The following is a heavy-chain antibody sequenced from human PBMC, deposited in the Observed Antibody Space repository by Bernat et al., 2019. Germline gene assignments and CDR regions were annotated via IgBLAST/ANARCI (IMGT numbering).Heavy chain of an antibody. CDR2: ISGSGGST. CDR3: AKDRVYCSGGSCKSYWYFDL. Sequence: EVQLLESGGGLVQPGGSLRLSCAASGFTFSSYAMSWVRQAPGKGLEWVSAISGSGGSTYSADSVKGRFTISRDNSKNTLYLQMNSLRAEDTAVYYCAKDRVYCSGGSCKSYWYFDLWGSGTLVTVSS. CDR1: GFTFSSYA. D-gene: IGHD2-15*01. V-gene: IGHV3-23*01. J-gene: IGHJ2*01.